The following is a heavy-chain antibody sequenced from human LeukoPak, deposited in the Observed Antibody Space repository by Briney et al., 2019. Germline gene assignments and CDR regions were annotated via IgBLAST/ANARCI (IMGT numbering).Heavy chain of an antibody. V-gene: IGHV3-11*01. CDR1: GFTFSDYY. Sequence: GGSLRLSCAASGFTFSDYYMSWIRQAPGKGLEWASYISSSGSAIYYADSVKGRFTISRDNAKNSLYLQMNSLRAEDTAVYYCARGAKYYYYYMDVWGKGTTVTVSS. J-gene: IGHJ6*03. CDR3: ARGAKYYYYYMDV. CDR2: ISSSGSAI.